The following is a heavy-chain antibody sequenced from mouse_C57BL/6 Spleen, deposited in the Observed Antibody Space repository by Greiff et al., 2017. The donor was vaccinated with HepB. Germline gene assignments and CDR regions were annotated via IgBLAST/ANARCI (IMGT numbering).Heavy chain of an antibody. CDR1: GYTFTDYY. CDR2: INPNNGGT. D-gene: IGHD2-4*01. Sequence: EVQLQQSGPELVKPGASVKISCKASGYTFTDYYMNWVKQSHGKSLEWIGDINPNNGGTSYNQKFKGKATLTVDKSSSTAYMGLRSLTYEDSAVYYCARGLRGAWFAYWGQGTLVTVSA. J-gene: IGHJ3*01. CDR3: ARGLRGAWFAY. V-gene: IGHV1-26*01.